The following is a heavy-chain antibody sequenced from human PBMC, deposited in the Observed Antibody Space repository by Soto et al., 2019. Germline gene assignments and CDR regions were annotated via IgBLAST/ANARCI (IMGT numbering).Heavy chain of an antibody. Sequence: EVQLLESGGGLVQPGGSLRLSCAASGFTFSSYAMSWVRQAPGKGLEWVSAISGSGGSTYYADSVKGRFTISRDNSKNTLYLQMNSLRAEDTAVYYCAKGAYYDSSGYYLGGYYFDYWGQGTLVTVSS. CDR1: GFTFSSYA. CDR2: ISGSGGST. CDR3: AKGAYYDSSGYYLGGYYFDY. V-gene: IGHV3-23*01. D-gene: IGHD3-22*01. J-gene: IGHJ4*02.